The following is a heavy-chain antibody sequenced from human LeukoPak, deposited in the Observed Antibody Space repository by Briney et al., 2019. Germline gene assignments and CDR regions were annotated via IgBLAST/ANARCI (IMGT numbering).Heavy chain of an antibody. Sequence: GGSLRLSCAASGFTFSSYEMNWVRQAPGKGQEWVSYISSGSTIYDADSVKGRFTISRDNAKNSLYLQMNSLRAEDTAVYYCARESIAVAGAPFDYWGQGTLVTASS. J-gene: IGHJ4*02. CDR2: ISSGSTI. V-gene: IGHV3-48*03. CDR1: GFTFSSYE. CDR3: ARESIAVAGAPFDY. D-gene: IGHD6-19*01.